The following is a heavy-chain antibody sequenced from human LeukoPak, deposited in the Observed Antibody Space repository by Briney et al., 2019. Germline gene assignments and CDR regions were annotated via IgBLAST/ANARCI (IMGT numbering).Heavy chain of an antibody. CDR2: IIPIFGTA. V-gene: IGHV1-69*05. D-gene: IGHD3-22*01. CDR3: ARDGQVHYDSSGYYLGY. CDR1: GGTFSSYA. Sequence: ASVKVSCTASGGTFSSYAISWVRQAPGQGLEWMGGIIPIFGTANYAQKFQGRVTITTDESTSTAYMELSSLRSEDTAVYYCARDGQVHYDSSGYYLGYWGQGTLVTVSS. J-gene: IGHJ4*02.